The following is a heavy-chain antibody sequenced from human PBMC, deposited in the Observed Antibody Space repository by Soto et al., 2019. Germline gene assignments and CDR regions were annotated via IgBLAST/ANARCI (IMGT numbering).Heavy chain of an antibody. CDR3: ARDSYIAATRYYFDY. CDR1: GFTFGDYY. V-gene: IGHV3-11*01. Sequence: PWGALRISCAASGFTFGDYYMSWIRQAPGKGLEWVSYISSSGSTIYYADSVKGRFTISRDNAKNSLYLQMNSLRAEDTAVYYCARDSYIAATRYYFDYWGQGTLVTVSS. D-gene: IGHD6-13*01. J-gene: IGHJ4*02. CDR2: ISSSGSTI.